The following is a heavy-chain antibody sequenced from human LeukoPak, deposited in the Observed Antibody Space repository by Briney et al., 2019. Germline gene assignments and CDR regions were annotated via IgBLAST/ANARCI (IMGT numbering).Heavy chain of an antibody. V-gene: IGHV4-61*02. CDR3: ARGDFWSGYYFY. Sequence: PSQTLSLTCTVSGGSISSGSYYWSWIRQPAGKGLEWIGRIYTSGSTNYNPSLKSRVTISVDTSKNQFSLKLSSVTAADPAVYYCARGDFWSGYYFYWGQGTLVTVSS. CDR2: IYTSGST. CDR1: GGSISSGSYY. D-gene: IGHD3-3*01. J-gene: IGHJ4*02.